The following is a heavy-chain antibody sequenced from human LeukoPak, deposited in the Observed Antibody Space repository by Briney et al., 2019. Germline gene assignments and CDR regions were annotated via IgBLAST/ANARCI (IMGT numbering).Heavy chain of an antibody. V-gene: IGHV4-59*01. J-gene: IGHJ3*02. Sequence: SETLSLTCTVSGGSISGYYWSWIRQPPGKGLEWIGYLYYSGSTNYNPSLKSRVAISVDTSKNQFSLDLSSVTAADTAVYYCARKRDAFDIWGQGTMVTVSS. CDR1: GGSISGYY. CDR2: LYYSGST. CDR3: ARKRDAFDI.